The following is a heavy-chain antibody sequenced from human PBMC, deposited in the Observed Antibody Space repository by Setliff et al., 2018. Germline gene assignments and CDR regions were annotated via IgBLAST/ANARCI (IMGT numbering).Heavy chain of an antibody. J-gene: IGHJ3*02. Sequence: SVKVSCKASGGTFSSYAISWVRQAPGQGLEWMGGIIPIFGTANYAQKLQGRVSMTDDTSTDTAYMELSSLRSEDTAVYFCWFGEPVGPFDIWGQGTRVTVSS. V-gene: IGHV1-69*06. CDR3: WFGEPVGPFDI. D-gene: IGHD3-10*01. CDR2: IIPIFGTA. CDR1: GGTFSSYA.